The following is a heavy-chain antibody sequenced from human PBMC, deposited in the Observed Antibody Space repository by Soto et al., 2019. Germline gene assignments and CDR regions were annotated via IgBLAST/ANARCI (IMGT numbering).Heavy chain of an antibody. CDR1: GVSIRSHDW. CDR2: SHQSGNT. CDR3: ARPEDTAGHYGMDV. Sequence: PSETLSLTCAVSGVSIRSHDWWTWVRQPPGKGLEWIGESHQSGNTNYNSSLESRVTISVDKSKNQFSLKLTSVTVADTAMYYCARPEDTAGHYGMDVWGQGTTVTVSS. V-gene: IGHV4-4*02. D-gene: IGHD2-2*02. J-gene: IGHJ6*02.